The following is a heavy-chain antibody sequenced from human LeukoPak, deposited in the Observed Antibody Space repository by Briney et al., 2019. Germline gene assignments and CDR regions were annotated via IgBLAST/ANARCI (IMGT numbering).Heavy chain of an antibody. V-gene: IGHV3-23*01. J-gene: IGHJ4*02. CDR1: GFTFSNYA. Sequence: GGSLRLSCAASGFTFSNYAMVWVRQAPGKGLEWVSALSGSGTNTDYADSVKGRFTISRDNSKKTLYLQMNSLRTDDTAVYYCANGKFEYSSGWPRGTLWGQGTLVTVSS. CDR2: LSGSGTNT. D-gene: IGHD6-19*01. CDR3: ANGKFEYSSGWPRGTL.